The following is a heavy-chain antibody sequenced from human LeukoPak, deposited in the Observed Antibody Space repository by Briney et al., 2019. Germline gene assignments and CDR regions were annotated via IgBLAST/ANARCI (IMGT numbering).Heavy chain of an antibody. V-gene: IGHV3-7*05. D-gene: IGHD3-22*01. J-gene: IGHJ4*02. CDR3: VRERTNYYDSSGYY. CDR1: GFTFSSYW. CDR2: IKQDGSEN. Sequence: GGSLRLSCAASGFTFSSYWMSWVRQAPGKGLEWVANIKQDGSENYYVDSVKGPFTISRDNANNSLYLEMNSLRAEDTAVYYCVRERTNYYDSSGYYWGQGTLVTVSS.